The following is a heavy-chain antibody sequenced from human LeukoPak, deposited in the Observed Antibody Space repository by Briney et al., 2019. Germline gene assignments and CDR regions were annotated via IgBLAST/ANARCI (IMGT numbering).Heavy chain of an antibody. D-gene: IGHD5-24*01. V-gene: IGHV1-69*13. CDR3: ATMMPTTTDAFNI. J-gene: IGHJ3*02. CDR1: GGTFSSYS. Sequence: SVKVSCKPSGGTFSSYSITWVRQAPGQGLEWMGGIIPMVGAANYAQKFHARVTITAAEPTSTVYLKLTSLTSDDTAVYYCATMMPTTTDAFNIWGQGTMVTVSS. CDR2: IIPMVGAA.